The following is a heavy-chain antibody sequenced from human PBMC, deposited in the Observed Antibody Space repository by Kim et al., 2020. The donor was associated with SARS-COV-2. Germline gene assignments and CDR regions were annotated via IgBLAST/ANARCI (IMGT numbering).Heavy chain of an antibody. V-gene: IGHV3-74*01. CDR3: ANVGFVWVLSL. D-gene: IGHD3-9*01. Sequence: GGSLRLSCEASGFIFSHYWMHWVRQAPGKGPVWVARISDDGSFPGYADSVKGRFTISRDNAKNTLYLQMNSLRADDTAVYYCANVGFVWVLSLWGQGTPFSVS. CDR1: GFIFSHYW. J-gene: IGHJ4*02. CDR2: ISDDGSFP.